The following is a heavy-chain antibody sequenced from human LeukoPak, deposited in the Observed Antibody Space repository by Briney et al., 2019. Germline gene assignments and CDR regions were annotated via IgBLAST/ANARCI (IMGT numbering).Heavy chain of an antibody. J-gene: IGHJ4*02. V-gene: IGHV4-4*09. CDR1: GDSISSYY. CDR2: IYTSGGT. D-gene: IGHD6-6*01. Sequence: SEALSLTCTVSGDSISSYYWSWIRQPPGKGLEWIGYIYTSGGTNYIPSLKGRVAISIDTSKNQFSLNLSSVTATDSAVYYCARLTRLSTSPDRYYLDYWGQGTLVTVSS. CDR3: ARLTRLSTSPDRYYLDY.